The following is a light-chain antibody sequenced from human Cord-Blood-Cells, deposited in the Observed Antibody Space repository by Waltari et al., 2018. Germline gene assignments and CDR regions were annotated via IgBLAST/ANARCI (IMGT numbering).Light chain of an antibody. Sequence: SYELTQPPSVSVSPGQTASITCSGDKLGDKYACWYQQKPGQCPGLVILPGSKRPSGIPERFSGSNSGNTATLTISGTQAMDEADYYCQAWDSSTVVFGGGTKLTVL. CDR1: KLGDKY. CDR3: QAWDSSTVV. V-gene: IGLV3-1*01. CDR2: PGS. J-gene: IGLJ2*01.